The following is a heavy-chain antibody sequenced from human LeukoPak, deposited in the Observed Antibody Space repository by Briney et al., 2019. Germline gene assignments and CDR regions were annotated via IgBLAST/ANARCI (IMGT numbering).Heavy chain of an antibody. CDR1: GGSISSYY. CDR2: IYYSGST. CDR3: ARMGSSSWSPQQYSWFDP. Sequence: PSETLSLTCTVSGGSISSYYWSWIRQPPGKGLEWIGYIYYSGSTNYNPSLKSRVTISVDTSKNQFSLKLSSVTAADTAVYYCARMGSSSWSPQQYSWFDPWGQGTLVTVSS. J-gene: IGHJ5*02. V-gene: IGHV4-59*01. D-gene: IGHD6-13*01.